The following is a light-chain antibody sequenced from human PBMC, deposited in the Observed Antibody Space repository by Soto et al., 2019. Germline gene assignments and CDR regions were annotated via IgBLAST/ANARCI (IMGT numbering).Light chain of an antibody. V-gene: IGLV1-51*01. CDR1: SSNIGNNY. Sequence: VLTQPPSVSAAPGQKVTISCSGSSSNIGNNYVSWFQQLPGKAPKLLIYDNHKRPSGIPDRFSGSKSGTSATLGITGLQTGDEADYYCGTWDNSLSAGVFGTGTKVTVL. CDR3: GTWDNSLSAGV. J-gene: IGLJ1*01. CDR2: DNH.